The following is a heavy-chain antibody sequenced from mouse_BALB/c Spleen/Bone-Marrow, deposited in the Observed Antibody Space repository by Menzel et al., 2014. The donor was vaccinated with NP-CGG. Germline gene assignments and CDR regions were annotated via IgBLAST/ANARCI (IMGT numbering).Heavy chain of an antibody. Sequence: EVQLVESGGGLVEPGGSLKLSCAASGFTFSTYAMSWVRQTPEKRLEWVATISSGGGNTYYPDSVKGRFTISRDNPKNTLFLQMTSLRSEDTAMYYCARSGSSSGYFDYWGQGTTLTVSS. CDR3: ARSGSSSGYFDY. CDR2: ISSGGGNT. V-gene: IGHV5-9-3*01. J-gene: IGHJ2*01. D-gene: IGHD1-1*01. CDR1: GFTFSTYA.